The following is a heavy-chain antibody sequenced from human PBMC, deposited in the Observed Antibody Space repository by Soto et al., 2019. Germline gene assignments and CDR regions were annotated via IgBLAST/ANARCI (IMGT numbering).Heavy chain of an antibody. J-gene: IGHJ4*02. CDR3: ASERSLAADD. CDR2: MNPNSGNT. CDR1: GYTFTSYD. D-gene: IGHD6-25*01. V-gene: IGHV1-8*01. Sequence: QVQLVQSGAEVKKPGASVKVSCKASGYTFTSYDINWVRQATGQGLEWMGWMNPNSGNTGYAQKVPGRVTMTRTTSKSTAYMELSSLRSEDKAVYYCASERSLAADDWGQGTLVTVSS.